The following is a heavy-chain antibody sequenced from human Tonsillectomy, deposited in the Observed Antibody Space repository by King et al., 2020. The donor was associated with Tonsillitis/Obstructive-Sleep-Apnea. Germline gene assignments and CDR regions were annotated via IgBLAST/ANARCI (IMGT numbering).Heavy chain of an antibody. J-gene: IGHJ4*02. CDR1: GFTFSSYA. V-gene: IGHV3-30*16. Sequence: VQLVESGGGVVQPGRSLRLSCAASGFTFSSYAMHWVRQAPGKGLEWVAVISYDGSNKYYADSVKGRFTISRDNSKNPPYLQMNSLRAEDTAVDYCARSGPSVDFWSGYYIDYWGQGTLVTVSS. D-gene: IGHD3-3*01. CDR2: ISYDGSNK. CDR3: ARSGPSVDFWSGYYIDY.